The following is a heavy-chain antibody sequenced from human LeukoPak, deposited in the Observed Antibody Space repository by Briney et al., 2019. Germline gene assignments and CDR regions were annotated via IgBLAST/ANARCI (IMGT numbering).Heavy chain of an antibody. V-gene: IGHV1-2*02. CDR2: INPNSGGT. CDR3: ARGRVADLVDY. Sequence: ASVKVSCKASGYTFTGYYMHWVRQVPGQGLEWMGWINPNSGGTNYAQKFQGRVTMTRNTSISTAYMELSSLRSEDTAVYCCARGRVADLVDYWGQGTLVTVSS. D-gene: IGHD6-13*01. J-gene: IGHJ4*02. CDR1: GYTFTGYY.